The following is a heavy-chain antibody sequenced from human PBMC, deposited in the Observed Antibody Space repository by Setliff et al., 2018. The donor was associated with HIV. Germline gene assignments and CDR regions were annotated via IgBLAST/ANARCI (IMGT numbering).Heavy chain of an antibody. D-gene: IGHD3-22*01. CDR1: GYTFSGYY. CDR2: INPNSGAT. V-gene: IGHV1-2*02. Sequence: ASVKVSCKASGYTFSGYYLHWVRRAPGQGLGWMGWINPNSGATNYAQSFQGRVTMTRDTSISTAYMDLSSLTSDDTAVYYCARGAYYYDTSGYPRDPFDLWGQGTMVTV. J-gene: IGHJ3*01. CDR3: ARGAYYYDTSGYPRDPFDL.